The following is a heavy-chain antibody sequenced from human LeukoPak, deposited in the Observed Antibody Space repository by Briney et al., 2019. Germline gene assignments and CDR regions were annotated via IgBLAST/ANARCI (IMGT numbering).Heavy chain of an antibody. CDR3: ARDLLRRHHFDY. Sequence: ASVKVSCKASGYTFTGYYMHWVRQAPGQGLEWMGWINPNSGGTNYAQKFQGRVTMTRDTSISTAYMELSRLRSDDTAVYYCARDLLRRHHFDYWGQGTLVTVSS. J-gene: IGHJ4*02. D-gene: IGHD3-3*01. V-gene: IGHV1-2*02. CDR1: GYTFTGYY. CDR2: INPNSGGT.